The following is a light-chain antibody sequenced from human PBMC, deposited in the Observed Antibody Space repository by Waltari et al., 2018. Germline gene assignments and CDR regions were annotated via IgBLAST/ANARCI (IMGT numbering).Light chain of an antibody. CDR3: EHYGSSPGT. V-gene: IGKV3-20*01. CDR2: ATS. CDR1: QSVTTRQ. Sequence: EIVLTQSPGTLSLSLGERATLSCRASQSVTTRQLAWYQQKPGQAPRLPIHATSSRATGIADRFSGSGSETDFTLTISRLEPEDFAVYYCEHYGSSPGTFGGGTRVEIK. J-gene: IGKJ4*01.